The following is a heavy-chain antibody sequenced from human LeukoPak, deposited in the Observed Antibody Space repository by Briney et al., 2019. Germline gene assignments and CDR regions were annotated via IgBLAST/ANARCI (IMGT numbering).Heavy chain of an antibody. CDR3: ARDRYYYGSGSPPTVDAFDI. CDR1: GYTFTSNG. J-gene: IGHJ3*02. D-gene: IGHD3-10*01. Sequence: ASVKVSCKASGYTFTSNGISWVRQAPGQGLEWMGWISAYNGNTNSAQKLQGRVTMTTDTSTSTAYMELRSLRSDDTAVYYCARDRYYYGSGSPPTVDAFDIWGQGTMVTVSS. CDR2: ISAYNGNT. V-gene: IGHV1-18*01.